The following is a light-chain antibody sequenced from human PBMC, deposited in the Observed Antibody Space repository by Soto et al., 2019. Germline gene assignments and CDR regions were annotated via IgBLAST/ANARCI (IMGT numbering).Light chain of an antibody. J-gene: IGKJ1*01. Sequence: EIVMTPSPATLSVSPGERATLSCRASQSVSSNLAWYQQKPGQAPRLLIYGASTRATGIPARFSGTGSGTDFTLTVSSLQSEDFAVYYCQQYDNWPQTFGQGTKVDIK. CDR2: GAS. CDR1: QSVSSN. V-gene: IGKV3-15*01. CDR3: QQYDNWPQT.